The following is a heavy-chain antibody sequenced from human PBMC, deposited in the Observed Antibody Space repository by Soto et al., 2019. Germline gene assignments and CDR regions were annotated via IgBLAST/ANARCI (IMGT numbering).Heavy chain of an antibody. V-gene: IGHV4-34*01. J-gene: IGHJ5*02. D-gene: IGHD6-6*01. CDR2: INHSGST. CDR1: GGSFSGYY. Sequence: QVQLQQWGAGLLKPSETLSLTCAIYGGSFSGYYWSWIRQPPGKGLEWIGEINHSGSTNYNPSLNSRVTISVDTSKNQFSLKLSSVTAADTAVYYCARAIAARAYNWFDPWGQGTLVTVSS. CDR3: ARAIAARAYNWFDP.